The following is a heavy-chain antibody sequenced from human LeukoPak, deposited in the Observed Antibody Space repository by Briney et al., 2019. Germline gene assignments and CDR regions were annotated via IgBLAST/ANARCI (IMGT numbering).Heavy chain of an antibody. V-gene: IGHV4-59*11. Sequence: SETLSLTCIVSGGSIRSHYWSWIRQPPGEGLEWIGYIYYSGSTNYNPSLKSRVTISLDTSKNQFSLKLNSVTTADTAVYYCARGAIAAAGTLDYYYYYYMDVWGKGTTVTVSS. CDR1: GGSIRSHY. CDR2: IYYSGST. CDR3: ARGAIAAAGTLDYYYYYYMDV. D-gene: IGHD6-13*01. J-gene: IGHJ6*03.